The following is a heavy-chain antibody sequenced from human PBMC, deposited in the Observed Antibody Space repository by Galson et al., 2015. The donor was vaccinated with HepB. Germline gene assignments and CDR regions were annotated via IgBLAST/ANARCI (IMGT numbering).Heavy chain of an antibody. Sequence: ETLSLTCAVSGGSISSSNRWSWVRQPPGKGLEWIGEIYHSGSTNYNPSLKSRVTISVDKSKNQFSLKLSSVTAADTAVYYCASQRSGWRRFDYWGQGTLVTVSS. D-gene: IGHD5-24*01. V-gene: IGHV4-4*02. J-gene: IGHJ4*02. CDR1: GGSISSSNR. CDR2: IYHSGST. CDR3: ASQRSGWRRFDY.